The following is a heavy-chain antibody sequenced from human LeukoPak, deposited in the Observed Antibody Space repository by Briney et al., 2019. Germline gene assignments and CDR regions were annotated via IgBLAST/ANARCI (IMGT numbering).Heavy chain of an antibody. Sequence: PGGSLRLSCAASGFTFSSYSMNWVLHAPGKGLEWVSSISSSSSYIYYADSVKGRFTISRDNAKNSLYLQMNSLRAEDTAVYYCARPSIAAAGTSFDYWGQGTLVTVSS. J-gene: IGHJ4*02. CDR3: ARPSIAAAGTSFDY. D-gene: IGHD6-13*01. CDR1: GFTFSSYS. V-gene: IGHV3-21*01. CDR2: ISSSSSYI.